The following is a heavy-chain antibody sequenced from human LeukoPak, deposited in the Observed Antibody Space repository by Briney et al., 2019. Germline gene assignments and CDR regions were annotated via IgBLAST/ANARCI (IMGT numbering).Heavy chain of an antibody. J-gene: IGHJ6*02. CDR2: IYSGGST. V-gene: IGHV3-53*04. Sequence: GGSLRLSCAASGFTVSSNYMSWVRQAPGKGLEWVSVIYSGGSTYYADSVKGRFTISRHNSKNTLYLQMNSLRAEDTAVYYCARFLTRGSSSGDYYYGMDVWGQGTTVTVSS. CDR1: GFTVSSNY. D-gene: IGHD6-6*01. CDR3: ARFLTRGSSSGDYYYGMDV.